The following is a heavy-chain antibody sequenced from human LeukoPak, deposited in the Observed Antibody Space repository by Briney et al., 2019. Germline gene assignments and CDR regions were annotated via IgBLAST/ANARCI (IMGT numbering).Heavy chain of an antibody. Sequence: GGSLRLSCAASGFTFSSYAMHWVRQAPGKGLEWVAVISYDESNKYYADSVKGRFTISRDNSKNTLYLQMNSLRAEDTAVYYCAREDRLWFRAFDIWGQGTMVTVSS. CDR3: AREDRLWFRAFDI. J-gene: IGHJ3*02. CDR2: ISYDESNK. V-gene: IGHV3-30*04. D-gene: IGHD3-10*01. CDR1: GFTFSSYA.